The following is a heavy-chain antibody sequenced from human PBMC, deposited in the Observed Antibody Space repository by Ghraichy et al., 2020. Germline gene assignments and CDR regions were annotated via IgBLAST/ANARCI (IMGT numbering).Heavy chain of an antibody. CDR2: ISYDGSNK. J-gene: IGHJ6*02. CDR1: GFTFSSYA. D-gene: IGHD6-13*01. Sequence: GGPLRLSCAASGFTFSSYAMHWVRQAPGKGLEWVAVISYDGSNKYYADSVKGRFTISRDNSKNTLYLQMNSLRAEDTAVYYCARDQQLVPGYYYYGMDVWGQGTTVTVSS. V-gene: IGHV3-30*04. CDR3: ARDQQLVPGYYYYGMDV.